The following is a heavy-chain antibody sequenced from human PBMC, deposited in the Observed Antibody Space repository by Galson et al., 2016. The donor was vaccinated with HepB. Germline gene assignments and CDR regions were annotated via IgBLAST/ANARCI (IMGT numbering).Heavy chain of an antibody. D-gene: IGHD4-23*01. J-gene: IGHJ4*02. V-gene: IGHV3-30-3*01. CDR2: ISYDGINK. CDR3: ARDRTQYGGLYMGVADY. Sequence: HWVRQAPGKGLEWVAVISYDGINKFYADFVQGRFFLSRDNFKNTLYLQMNSLRIEDTAVYYCARDRTQYGGLYMGVADYWGQGTPVTVSS.